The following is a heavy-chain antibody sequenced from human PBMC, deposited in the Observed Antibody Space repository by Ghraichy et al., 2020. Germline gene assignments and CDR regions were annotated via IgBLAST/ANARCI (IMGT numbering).Heavy chain of an antibody. V-gene: IGHV3-30*02. CDR2: IQLDGSNK. J-gene: IGHJ5*02. Sequence: GGSLRLSCAASGFTFSNYGMHWVRQAPGKGLEWVAFIQLDGSNKFYVDSVKGRFTISRDNSKNTLYLQMSSLRSEDTAVYYCAKGDTWGQGTLVTVSS. CDR1: GFTFSNYG. CDR3: AKGDT.